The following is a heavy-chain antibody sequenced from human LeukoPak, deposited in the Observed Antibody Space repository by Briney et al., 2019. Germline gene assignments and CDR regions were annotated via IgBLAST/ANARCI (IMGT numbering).Heavy chain of an antibody. V-gene: IGHV1-69*05. J-gene: IGHJ5*02. Sequence: GASVKVSCKASGGTFSSYAISWVRQAPGQGLEWMGGIIPIFGTANYAQKFQGRVTITTDESTSTAYMELSSLRSEDTAVYYCARGGESWFDPWGQGTLVTVSS. CDR3: ARGGESWFDP. CDR2: IIPIFGTA. CDR1: GGTFSSYA. D-gene: IGHD3-16*01.